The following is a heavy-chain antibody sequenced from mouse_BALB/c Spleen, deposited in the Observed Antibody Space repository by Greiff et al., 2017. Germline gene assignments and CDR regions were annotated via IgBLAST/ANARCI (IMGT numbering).Heavy chain of an antibody. CDR3: TRSGYSGSSSYYAMDY. CDR2: ISSGSSTI. D-gene: IGHD1-1*01. Sequence: EVMLVESGGGLVQPGGSRKLSCAASGFTFSSFGMHWVRQAPEKGLEWVAYISSGSSTIYYADTVKGRFTISRDNPKNTLFLQMTSLRSEDTAMYYCTRSGYSGSSSYYAMDYWGQGTSVTVSS. V-gene: IGHV5-17*02. CDR1: GFTFSSFG. J-gene: IGHJ4*01.